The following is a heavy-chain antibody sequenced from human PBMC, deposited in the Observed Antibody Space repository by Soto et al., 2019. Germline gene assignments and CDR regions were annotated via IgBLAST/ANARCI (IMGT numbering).Heavy chain of an antibody. D-gene: IGHD3-3*01. Sequence: QLHLVQSGAVVKKPGASVTVSCSASGYPVTAYYMHWVRQAPGRGLEWMGGINPATGAAKYTQTFRGGVTMTRVSPPMNVFMELGALTSEATAFFYCASGGGVGVAGSAAFDMWGQGTLVTVSS. J-gene: IGHJ3*02. CDR2: INPATGAA. CDR3: ASGGGVGVAGSAAFDM. CDR1: GYPVTAYY. V-gene: IGHV1-2*02.